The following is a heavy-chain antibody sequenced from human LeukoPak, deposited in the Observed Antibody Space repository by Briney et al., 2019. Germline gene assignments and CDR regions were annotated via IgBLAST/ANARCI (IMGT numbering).Heavy chain of an antibody. D-gene: IGHD2-21*01. CDR3: ARDGVEFYNWFDP. CDR2: IKDDGSGK. CDR1: GFTFSNYW. Sequence: PGGSLRLSCAASGFTFSNYWMSWVRQAPGKGLEWVANIKDDGSGKYYVDSLKGRFTISRDNAKNSLYLQMNSLRAEDTAVYYCARDGVEFYNWFDPWGQGTLVTVSS. J-gene: IGHJ5*02. V-gene: IGHV3-7*01.